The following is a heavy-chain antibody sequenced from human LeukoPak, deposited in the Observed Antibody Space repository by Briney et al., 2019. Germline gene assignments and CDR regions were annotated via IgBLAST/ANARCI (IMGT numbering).Heavy chain of an antibody. J-gene: IGHJ4*02. Sequence: SETLSLTCTVSGGSISSSSYYWGCIRQPPGKGLEWIGSIYYSGSTYYNPSLKSRVTISVDTSKNQFSLKLSSVTAADTAVYYCARRAGTGYSSDYWGQGTLVTVSS. CDR2: IYYSGST. CDR1: GGSISSSSYY. D-gene: IGHD6-13*01. CDR3: ARRAGTGYSSDY. V-gene: IGHV4-39*01.